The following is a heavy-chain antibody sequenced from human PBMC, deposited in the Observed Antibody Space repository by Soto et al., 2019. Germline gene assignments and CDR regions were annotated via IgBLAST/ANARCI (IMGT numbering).Heavy chain of an antibody. CDR1: GFTSRGYS. CDR2: GSASGGST. V-gene: IGHV3-23*01. D-gene: IGHD2-2*01. CDR3: AKEPGPSSTPPGPFDY. J-gene: IGHJ4*02. Sequence: RXSRRLPCAASGFTSRGYSMNGVRQAPGKGLEWVSAGSASGGSTYYADSVKGRGTISRDNCKTTMYLQMNSLSAEDTAVSSCAKEPGPSSTPPGPFDYWGQGTLVTVSS.